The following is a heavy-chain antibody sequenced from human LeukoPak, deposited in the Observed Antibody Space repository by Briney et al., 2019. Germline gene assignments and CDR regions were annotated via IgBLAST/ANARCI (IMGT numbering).Heavy chain of an antibody. D-gene: IGHD6-19*01. Sequence: ASETLSLTCAVYGGSFSGYYWSWIRQPPGKGLEWIGEINHSGSTNYNPSLKSRVTISVDTSKNQFSLKLSSVTAADTAVYYCSRLIAVAGTRGADSWGQGTLVTVSS. J-gene: IGHJ4*02. CDR2: INHSGST. CDR1: GGSFSGYY. V-gene: IGHV4-34*01. CDR3: SRLIAVAGTRGADS.